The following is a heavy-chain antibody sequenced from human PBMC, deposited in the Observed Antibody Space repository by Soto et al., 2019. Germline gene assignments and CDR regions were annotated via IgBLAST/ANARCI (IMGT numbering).Heavy chain of an antibody. CDR3: ARTDLLGYCSSTSCYPGADFDC. D-gene: IGHD2-2*01. J-gene: IGHJ4*02. Sequence: SETLSLTCNVSGVIVSRGTYYWSWIRQPPGKGLEWIGYIYYSGSTNYNPSLKSRVTISVDTSKNQFSLKLCSVTAADTAVYYCARTDLLGYCSSTSCYPGADFDCWGQGTLVTVSS. CDR1: GVIVSRGTYY. CDR2: IYYSGST. V-gene: IGHV4-61*01.